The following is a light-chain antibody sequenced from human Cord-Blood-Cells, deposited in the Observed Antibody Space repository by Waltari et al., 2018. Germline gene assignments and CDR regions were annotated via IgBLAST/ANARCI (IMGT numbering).Light chain of an antibody. J-gene: IGLJ3*02. Sequence: QSVLTQPPSVSGAPGQRVTISCTGSSPNIGAGYDVQWYQQLPGTAPKLLIYGNSNRPSGVPDRFSGSKSGTSASLAITGLQAEDEADYYCQSYDSSLRVFGGGTKLTVL. CDR1: SPNIGAGYD. CDR2: GNS. CDR3: QSYDSSLRV. V-gene: IGLV1-40*01.